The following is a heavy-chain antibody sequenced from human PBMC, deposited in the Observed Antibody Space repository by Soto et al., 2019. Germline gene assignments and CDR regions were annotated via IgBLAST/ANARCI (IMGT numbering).Heavy chain of an antibody. D-gene: IGHD3-9*01. CDR2: IYYSGST. V-gene: IGHV4-59*01. CDR1: GGSISSYY. CDR3: ASSPLFDRTMDV. Sequence: SETLSLTCTVSGGSISSYYWSWIRQPPGKGLEWIGYIYYSGSTNYNPSLKSRVTISVDTSKNQFSLKLSSVTAADTAVYYCASSPLFDRTMDVWGKGTTVTVSS. J-gene: IGHJ6*03.